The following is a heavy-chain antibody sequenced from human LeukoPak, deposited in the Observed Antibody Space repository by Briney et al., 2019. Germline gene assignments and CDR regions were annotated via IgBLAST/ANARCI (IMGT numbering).Heavy chain of an antibody. CDR2: INPNSGGT. CDR1: GYTFTGYY. J-gene: IGHJ4*02. D-gene: IGHD3-3*01. CDR3: ARTSSFWSGYYQPFDY. Sequence: ASVKVSCKASGYTFTGYYMHWVRQAPGQGLEWMGWINPNSGGTNYAQKFQGRVTMTRDTSISTAYMELSRLRSDDTAVYYCARTSSFWSGYYQPFDYWGQGTLVTVSS. V-gene: IGHV1-2*02.